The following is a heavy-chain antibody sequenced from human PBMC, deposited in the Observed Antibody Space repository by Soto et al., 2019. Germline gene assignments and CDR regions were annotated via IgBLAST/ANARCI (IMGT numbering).Heavy chain of an antibody. Sequence: SETLSLTCAVYGGSFSGYYWSWIRQPPGEGLEWIGEINHRGSTNYNPSLKSRVTISVDTSKNQISLKLSSVTAADTAVYFCGRLPGSGSFFEYWGQGTLVTVSS. CDR1: GGSFSGYY. CDR2: INHRGST. J-gene: IGHJ4*02. D-gene: IGHD3-10*01. CDR3: GRLPGSGSFFEY. V-gene: IGHV4-34*01.